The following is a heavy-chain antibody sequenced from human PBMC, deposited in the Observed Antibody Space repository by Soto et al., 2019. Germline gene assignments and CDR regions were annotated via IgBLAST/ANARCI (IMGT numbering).Heavy chain of an antibody. D-gene: IGHD3-10*01. CDR1: GGTFSSYA. CDR2: IIPIFGTA. V-gene: IGHV1-69*13. CDR3: AVSEMVRGVITFFYYYYGMDV. Sequence: SVKVSCKASGGTFSSYAISWVRQAPGQGLEWMGGIIPIFGTANYAQKFQGRVTITVDESTSTAYMELSSLRSEDTAVYYCAVSEMVRGVITFFYYYYGMDVWGQGTTVTVSS. J-gene: IGHJ6*02.